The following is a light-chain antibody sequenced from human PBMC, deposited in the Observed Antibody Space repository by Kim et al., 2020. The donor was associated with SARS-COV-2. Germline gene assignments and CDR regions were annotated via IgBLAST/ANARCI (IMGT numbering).Light chain of an antibody. CDR3: QAWDSSTKV. J-gene: IGLJ1*01. V-gene: IGLV3-1*01. CDR1: KLGDKY. Sequence: GAPGQTASITCSGDKLGDKYACWYQQKPGQSPVLVIYQDSKRPSGIPERFSGSNSGNTATLTISGTQAMDEADYYCQAWDSSTKVFGTGTKVTVL. CDR2: QDS.